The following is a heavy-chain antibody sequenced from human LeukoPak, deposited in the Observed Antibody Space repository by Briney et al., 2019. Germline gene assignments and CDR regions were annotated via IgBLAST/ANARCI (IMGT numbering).Heavy chain of an antibody. V-gene: IGHV4-39*01. Sequence: SQTLSLTCTVSGGSISSGSYYWGWIRQAPGKGLEWVGSITYSGNTYYRPSLKSRLTISVDTSKNQVSLKLNSVTAADAAVYYCARLSSGTFDIWAKGQWSPSLQ. J-gene: IGHJ3*02. CDR3: ARLSSGTFDI. D-gene: IGHD3-10*01. CDR2: ITYSGNT. CDR1: GGSISSGSYY.